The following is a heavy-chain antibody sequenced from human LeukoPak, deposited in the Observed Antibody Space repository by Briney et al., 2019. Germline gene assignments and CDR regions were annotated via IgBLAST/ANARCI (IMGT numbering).Heavy chain of an antibody. CDR2: INHSGST. CDR3: ARLRGYSYAIDY. V-gene: IGHV4-34*01. Sequence: SETLSLTCAVYGGSFSGYYWSWIRQSPGKGLEWIGEINHSGSTNYNPSLKSRVTISLDTSKNQFSLKLSSVTAADTAVYYCARLRGYSYAIDYWGQGTLVTVSS. CDR1: GGSFSGYY. J-gene: IGHJ4*02. D-gene: IGHD5-18*01.